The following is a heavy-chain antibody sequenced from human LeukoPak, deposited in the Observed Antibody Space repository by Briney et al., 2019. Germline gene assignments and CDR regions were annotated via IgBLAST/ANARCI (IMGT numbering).Heavy chain of an antibody. J-gene: IGHJ3*01. D-gene: IGHD3-9*01. CDR1: GGSISSSSYY. CDR3: ARRGSIFEDSEWRTAFDL. CDR2: IYYSGST. Sequence: TSETLSLTCTVSGGSISSSSYYWGWIRQPPGKGLEWIGSIYYSGSTYYNPSLKSRVTISVDTSKDQFSLKLSSVTAADTAVYYCARRGSIFEDSEWRTAFDLWGQGTMVIVSS. V-gene: IGHV4-39*01.